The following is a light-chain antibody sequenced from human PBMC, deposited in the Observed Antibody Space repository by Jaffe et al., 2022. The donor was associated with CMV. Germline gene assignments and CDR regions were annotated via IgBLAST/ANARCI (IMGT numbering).Light chain of an antibody. CDR3: HQYSGSPT. CDR1: QKISTSF. Sequence: DIVLTQSPGTLSLSPGERATLSCRASQKISTSFLAWYQHRPGQSPRLLIYTTSTRAPGIPDRFSGSGSGTDFTLTIRRLEPEDVAVYYCHQYSGSPTFGQGTKVEI. CDR2: TTS. V-gene: IGKV3-20*01. J-gene: IGKJ1*01.